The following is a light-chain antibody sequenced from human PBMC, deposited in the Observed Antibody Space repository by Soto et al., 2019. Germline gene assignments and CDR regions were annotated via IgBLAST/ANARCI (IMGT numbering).Light chain of an antibody. J-gene: IGKJ4*01. CDR2: AAS. V-gene: IGKV1-9*01. CDR3: QEFNTFPLT. CDR1: QGINDS. Sequence: DIQLTQSPSFLSASVGDRVTITSRASQGINDSLAWYQQKPGKAPKLLIYAASTLQSEVPSRFSGSASGTEFTLTISSLQPEDFATYYCQEFNTFPLTFGGGTKVEVK.